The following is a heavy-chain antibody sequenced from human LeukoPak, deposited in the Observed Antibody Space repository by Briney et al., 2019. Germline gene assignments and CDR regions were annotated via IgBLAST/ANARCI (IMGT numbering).Heavy chain of an antibody. CDR2: ISSSSSYI. V-gene: IGHV3-21*01. CDR1: GFTFSSYS. CDR3: ASSLPLIPDY. D-gene: IGHD2-21*01. J-gene: IGHJ4*02. Sequence: GGSLRLSCAASGFTFSSYSMNWLRQAPGKGLEWVSSISSSSSYIYYADSVKGRFTISRDNAKNSLYLQMNSLRAEDTAVYYCASSLPLIPDYWGQGTLVTVSS.